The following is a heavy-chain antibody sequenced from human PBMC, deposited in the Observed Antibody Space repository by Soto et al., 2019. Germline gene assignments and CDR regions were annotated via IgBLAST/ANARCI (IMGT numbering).Heavy chain of an antibody. V-gene: IGHV1-69*13. CDR1: GGTLHSQS. J-gene: IGHJ6*02. D-gene: IGHD3-22*01. Sequence: VKGSCQGSGGTLHSQSISWGGRAPGQGLEWMGGIIPIFGTANYAQKFQGRVTITADESTSTAYMELSSLRSEDTAVYYCASHSGWNYYYGMDVWGQGTTVTVSS. CDR3: ASHSGWNYYYGMDV. CDR2: IIPIFGTA.